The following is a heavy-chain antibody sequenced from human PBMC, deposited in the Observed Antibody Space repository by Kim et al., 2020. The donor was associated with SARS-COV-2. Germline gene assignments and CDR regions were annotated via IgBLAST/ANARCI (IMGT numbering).Heavy chain of an antibody. CDR1: GFTFSSYS. Sequence: GGSLRLSCAASGFTFSSYSMNWVRQAPGKGLEWVSSISSSGSYIYCADSLKGRFTISRDNAKNSLYLQMNSLRAEDTAVYYCASARGSSSSSIAVADVFDYWGQGTLVTVSS. J-gene: IGHJ4*02. D-gene: IGHD6-19*01. CDR3: ASARGSSSSSIAVADVFDY. CDR2: ISSSGSYI. V-gene: IGHV3-21*06.